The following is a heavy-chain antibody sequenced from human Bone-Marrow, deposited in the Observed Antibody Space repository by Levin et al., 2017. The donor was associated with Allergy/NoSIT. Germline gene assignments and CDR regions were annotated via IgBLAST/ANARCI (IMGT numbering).Heavy chain of an antibody. D-gene: IGHD3-16*01. V-gene: IGHV3-21*06. CDR3: ASWAMFYYDGSDFDYFYYGMDV. J-gene: IGHJ6*02. Sequence: GGSLRLSCAASGLSFSNYDMNWVRQAPGMGLEWVSSISGGSSRIYYADSVKGRFTISRDNAKNSLYLQMNSLRVEDTAVYYCASWAMFYYDGSDFDYFYYGMDVWGQGTTVTVSS. CDR2: ISGGSSRI. CDR1: GLSFSNYD.